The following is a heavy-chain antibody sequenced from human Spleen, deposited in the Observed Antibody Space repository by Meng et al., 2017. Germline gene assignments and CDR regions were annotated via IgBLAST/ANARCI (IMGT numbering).Heavy chain of an antibody. D-gene: IGHD1-20*01. CDR2: IKQDGGEK. CDR3: ARDLGLTGTTSLDY. CDR1: GFTFSSYC. J-gene: IGHJ4*02. V-gene: IGHV3-7*01. Sequence: GESLKISCAASGFTFSSYCMSWVRQAPGQGLEWVANIKQDGGEKYYVDSVKGRFTISRDNAKNSLYLQMNSPRAEDTAVYYCARDLGLTGTTSLDYWGQGTLVTVSS.